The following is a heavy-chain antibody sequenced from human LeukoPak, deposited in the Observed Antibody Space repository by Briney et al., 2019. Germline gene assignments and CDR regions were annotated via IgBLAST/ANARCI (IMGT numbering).Heavy chain of an antibody. J-gene: IGHJ5*02. CDR3: ATRYCSSTSCPNWFDP. Sequence: ASVKVSCKASGGTFSSYTISWVRQAPGQGLEWMGRIIPILGIANYAQKFQGRVTITADKSTSTAYMGLSSLRSEDTAVYYCATRYCSSTSCPNWFDPWGQGTLVTVSS. CDR2: IIPILGIA. D-gene: IGHD2-2*01. CDR1: GGTFSSYT. V-gene: IGHV1-69*02.